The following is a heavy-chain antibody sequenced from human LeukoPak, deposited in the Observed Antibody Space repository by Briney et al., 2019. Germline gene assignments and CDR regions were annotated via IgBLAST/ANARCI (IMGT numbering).Heavy chain of an antibody. J-gene: IGHJ5*02. D-gene: IGHD3-3*01. CDR2: IYSGGST. Sequence: GGSPRLSCAASGFTVSSNYMSWVRQAPGKGLEWVSVIYSGGSTYYADSVKGRFTISRDNSKNTLYLQMNSLRAEDTAVYYCARESITIRGGFDPWGQGTLVTVSS. CDR3: ARESITIRGGFDP. V-gene: IGHV3-66*01. CDR1: GFTVSSNY.